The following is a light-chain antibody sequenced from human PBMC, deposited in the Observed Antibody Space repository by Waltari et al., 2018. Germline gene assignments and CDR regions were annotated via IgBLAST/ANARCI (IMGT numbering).Light chain of an antibody. V-gene: IGKV3-11*01. CDR3: QQTSSWPLT. CDR2: DTS. Sequence: EIVLTQSQATLSLSPGQRATISCRASQSVSINLDWYQQKLGQPPRILIYDTSNRATGSPDRFSASGFGTDFTLTISSLEPEDFAVYFCQQTSSWPLTFGGGTKVEIK. CDR1: QSVSIN. J-gene: IGKJ4*01.